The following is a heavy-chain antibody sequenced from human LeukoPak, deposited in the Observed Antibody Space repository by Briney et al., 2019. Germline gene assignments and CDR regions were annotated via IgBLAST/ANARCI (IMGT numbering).Heavy chain of an antibody. J-gene: IGHJ4*02. V-gene: IGHV1-8*01. CDR3: ARDLRGRSHSSSWILSDY. CDR1: GYTFTSYD. CDR2: MNPNSGNT. D-gene: IGHD6-13*01. Sequence: ASVKVSCKASGYTFTSYDINWVRQATGQGLEWMGWMNPNSGNTGYAQQFQGRVTMTRDTSINTAYMELSSLTSDDTAVYYCARDLRGRSHSSSWILSDYWGQGTLVTVSS.